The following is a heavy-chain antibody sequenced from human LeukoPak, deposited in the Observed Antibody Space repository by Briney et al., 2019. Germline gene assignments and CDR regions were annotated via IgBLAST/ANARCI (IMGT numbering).Heavy chain of an antibody. CDR3: ARGPSITTTGYDGGDEFDY. V-gene: IGHV1-18*01. CDR1: GYTFTSYG. Sequence: VASVTVSCKASGYTFTSYGISWVRQAPGQGLEWMGWISAYNGNTNHAQKLQGRVTMTTDTSTSTAYMELRSLRSDDTAVYYCARGPSITTTGYDGGDEFDYWGQGTLVTVSS. CDR2: ISAYNGNT. J-gene: IGHJ4*02. D-gene: IGHD5-12*01.